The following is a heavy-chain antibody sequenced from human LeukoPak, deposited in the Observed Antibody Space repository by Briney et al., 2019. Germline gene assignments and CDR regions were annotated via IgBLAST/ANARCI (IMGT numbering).Heavy chain of an antibody. Sequence: GESLKISCKGSGYGFTTYWIGWVRQMPGKGLDWMGIIYPGDSDTRYSPSFQGQVTISADKSITTAYLQWSSLKASDTAMYYCARQKNSYDAFDIWGQGTMVTVSS. J-gene: IGHJ3*02. CDR2: IYPGDSDT. V-gene: IGHV5-51*01. CDR3: ARQKNSYDAFDI. CDR1: GYGFTTYW. D-gene: IGHD5-18*01.